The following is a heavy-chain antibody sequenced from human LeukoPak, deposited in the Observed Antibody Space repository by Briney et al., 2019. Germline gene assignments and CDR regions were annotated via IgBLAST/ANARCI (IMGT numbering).Heavy chain of an antibody. V-gene: IGHV3-7*01. CDR3: ARDGTAAGLYFDL. CDR1: GFTFTDYW. J-gene: IGHJ4*01. D-gene: IGHD6-13*01. Sequence: GGSLRLSCGVSGFTFTDYWMNWVRQAPGKGPEWVASIRQDGSEKTYVDSVKGRFTISRDNTKNSLSLQLSGLRAEDTAVYYCARDGTAAGLYFDLWGQGTLVTVSS. CDR2: IRQDGSEK.